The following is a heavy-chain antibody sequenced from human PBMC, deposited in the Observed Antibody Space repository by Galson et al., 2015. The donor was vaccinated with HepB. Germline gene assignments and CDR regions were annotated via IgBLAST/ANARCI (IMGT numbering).Heavy chain of an antibody. D-gene: IGHD2-2*03. J-gene: IGHJ6*02. CDR3: ASSPRLVIVVVPAAMSGEKNYYYGMDV. Sequence: SVKVSCKASGGTFSSYAISWVRQAPGQGLEWMGGIIPIFGTANYAQKFQGRVTITADESTSTAYMELSSLRSEDTAVYYCASSPRLVIVVVPAAMSGEKNYYYGMDVWGQGTTVTVSS. V-gene: IGHV1-69*13. CDR2: IIPIFGTA. CDR1: GGTFSSYA.